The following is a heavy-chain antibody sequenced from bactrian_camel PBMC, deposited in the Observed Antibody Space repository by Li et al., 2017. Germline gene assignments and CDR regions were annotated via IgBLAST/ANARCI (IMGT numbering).Heavy chain of an antibody. CDR2: VASDGTI. J-gene: IGHJ4*01. Sequence: HVQLVESGGGSVQAGGSLKLSCTYSGYTSFIDCMAWFRQRPGKEREGVAAVASDGTIDYADSGKGRFTVSKDSAKNHLHLQMNNLKPEDTAMYYCAASASHAIWLLGPSEYEYWGQGTQVTVS. CDR3: AASASHAIWLLGPSEYEY. CDR1: GYTSFIDC. V-gene: IGHV3S53*01. D-gene: IGHD1*01.